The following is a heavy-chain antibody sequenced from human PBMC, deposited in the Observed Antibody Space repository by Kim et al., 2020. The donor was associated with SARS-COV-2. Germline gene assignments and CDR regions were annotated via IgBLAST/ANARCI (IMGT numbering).Heavy chain of an antibody. V-gene: IGHV3-11*05. J-gene: IGHJ4*02. CDR3: ARGPRDNWNYFVF. Sequence: YADSVKGRFTISRDNATNSLYRQMNSLRAEDTAVYYCARGPRDNWNYFVFWGQGTLVTVSS. D-gene: IGHD1-7*01.